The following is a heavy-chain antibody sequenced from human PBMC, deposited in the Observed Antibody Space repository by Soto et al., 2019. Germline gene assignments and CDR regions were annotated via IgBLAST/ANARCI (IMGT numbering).Heavy chain of an antibody. CDR3: ARAYRSAFEV. Sequence: EEQLVESGGGLVQLGGSLRLSCAASGFSVSEKHMSWVRQAPGKGLEWVSTIYSIYGRSRTCYADSVEGRFTISRDKSKNTLSLQINSPRAAETSVYYSARAYRSAFEVWGKGAMVTVSS. J-gene: IGHJ3*01. V-gene: IGHV3-66*01. CDR2: IYSIYGRSRT. D-gene: IGHD3-16*02. CDR1: GFSVSEKH.